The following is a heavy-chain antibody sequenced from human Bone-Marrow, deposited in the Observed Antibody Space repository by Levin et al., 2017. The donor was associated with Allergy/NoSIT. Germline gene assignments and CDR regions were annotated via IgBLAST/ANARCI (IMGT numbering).Heavy chain of an antibody. J-gene: IGHJ6*02. D-gene: IGHD1-26*01. Sequence: KISCKASGGTFSSYAISWVRQAPGQGLEWMGGIIPIFGTANYAQKFQGRVTITADESTSTAYMELSSLRSEDTAVYYCARDHSGVGATGYYGMDVWGQGTTVTVSS. CDR1: GGTFSSYA. CDR2: IIPIFGTA. CDR3: ARDHSGVGATGYYGMDV. V-gene: IGHV1-69*01.